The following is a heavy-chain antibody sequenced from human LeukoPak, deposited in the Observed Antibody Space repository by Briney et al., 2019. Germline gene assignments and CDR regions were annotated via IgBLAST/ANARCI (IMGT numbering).Heavy chain of an antibody. J-gene: IGHJ3*02. CDR2: IYSGGST. V-gene: IGHV3-66*02. Sequence: GGSLRLSCAASGFTVSSNYMSWVRQAPGKGLEWVSVIYSGGSTYYADSVKGRFTISRDNSKNTLYLQMNSLRAEDTAVYYCARGIVRGFAFGTSLPSNAFDIWGQGTMVTVSS. CDR3: ARGIVRGFAFGTSLPSNAFDI. D-gene: IGHD2-2*01. CDR1: GFTVSSNY.